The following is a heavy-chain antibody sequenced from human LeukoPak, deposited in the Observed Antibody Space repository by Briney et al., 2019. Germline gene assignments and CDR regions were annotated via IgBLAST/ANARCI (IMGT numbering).Heavy chain of an antibody. D-gene: IGHD3-9*01. CDR1: GFTFGSYW. J-gene: IGHJ4*02. CDR3: VRHPGSYNVLTGYSYYFDY. Sequence: PGGSLRLSCVGSGFTFGSYWMSWVRQAPGKGLEWVANIKHDGSDHYYADSVAGRFTISRDNAKNSLYLEMSSLRAEDAAVYFCVRHPGSYNVLTGYSYYFDYWGQGTLDTVSS. CDR2: IKHDGSDH. V-gene: IGHV3-7*01.